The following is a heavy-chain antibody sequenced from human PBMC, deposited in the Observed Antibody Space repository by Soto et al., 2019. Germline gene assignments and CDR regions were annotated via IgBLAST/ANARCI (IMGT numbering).Heavy chain of an antibody. Sequence: ASVKVSCKASGFTFTSSAVRWVRQARGQRLEWIGWIVVGSGNTNYAQKFQERVTITRDMSTSTAYMELSSLRSEDTAVYYCAADGPSDYAYYYYYGMDVWGQGTTVTVSS. V-gene: IGHV1-58*01. CDR2: IVVGSGNT. CDR3: AADGPSDYAYYYYYGMDV. J-gene: IGHJ6*02. D-gene: IGHD4-17*01. CDR1: GFTFTSSA.